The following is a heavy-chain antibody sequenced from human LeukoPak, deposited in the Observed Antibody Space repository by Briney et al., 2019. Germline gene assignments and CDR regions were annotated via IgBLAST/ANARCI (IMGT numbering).Heavy chain of an antibody. CDR3: AISDLVVVTAYGMDV. V-gene: IGHV3-23*01. CDR2: ISASGETT. Sequence: PGGSLRLSCAVSGYSFSTYVMSWVRQAPGKGLEWVAGISASGETTYYADSVKGRFTISRDNSKNTLYLQMNSLRAEDTAVYYCAISDLVVVTAYGMDVWGQGTTVTVSS. J-gene: IGHJ6*02. CDR1: GYSFSTYV. D-gene: IGHD2-21*02.